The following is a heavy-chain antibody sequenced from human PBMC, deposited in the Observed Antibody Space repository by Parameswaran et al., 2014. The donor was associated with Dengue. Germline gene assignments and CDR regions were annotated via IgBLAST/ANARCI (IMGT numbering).Heavy chain of an antibody. CDR2: ISSSSSYI. Sequence: WIRQPPGKGLEWVSSISSSSSYIYYADSVKGRFTISRDNAKNSLYLQMNSLRAEDTAVYYCAASMDVWGQGTTVTVSS. CDR3: AASMDV. J-gene: IGHJ6*02. V-gene: IGHV3-21*01.